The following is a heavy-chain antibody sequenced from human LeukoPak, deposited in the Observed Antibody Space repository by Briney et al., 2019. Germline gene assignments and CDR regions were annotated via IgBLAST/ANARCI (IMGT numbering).Heavy chain of an antibody. V-gene: IGHV4-59*01. D-gene: IGHD4-23*01. Sequence: SGTLSLTCTVSGGSISTSYWSWIRQPPGKGLEWIGYIFSSGSTNYNPSLKSRVTISLDTSKSQFSLKLSSVTAADTAVYYCAREFSGNSVHFDYWGQGTLVTVSS. J-gene: IGHJ4*02. CDR2: IFSSGST. CDR1: GGSISTSY. CDR3: AREFSGNSVHFDY.